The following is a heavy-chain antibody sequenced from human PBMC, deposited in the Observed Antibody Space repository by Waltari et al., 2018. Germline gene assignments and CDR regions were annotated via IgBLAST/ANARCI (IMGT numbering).Heavy chain of an antibody. CDR1: GFTFSTSW. V-gene: IGHV3-7*01. CDR3: ASWVFSENL. D-gene: IGHD6-13*01. J-gene: IGHJ6*02. CDR2: IKQDGRTK. Sequence: EVQLVESGGGLVQPGGSLRLSCAGTGFTFSTSWMTWVSQAPGKGREWGANIKQDGRTKYYVDSVKGRFTISRDNAKNSLYLQMNSLRAEDTAVYYCASWVFSENLWGQGTTVTVSS.